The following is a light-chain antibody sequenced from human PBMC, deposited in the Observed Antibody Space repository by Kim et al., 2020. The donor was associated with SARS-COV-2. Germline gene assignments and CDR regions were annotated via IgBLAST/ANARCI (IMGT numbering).Light chain of an antibody. CDR2: WAS. CDR1: QNIFYSSNNKNF. J-gene: IGKJ2*01. CDR3: QQYFATPYT. V-gene: IGKV4-1*01. Sequence: RATINCKSSQNIFYSSNNKNFLTWYQQKPGQPPKVLIYWASVRESVVPDRFSGSGSATDFTLTIRSLQAEDVAVYYCQQYFATPYTFGQGTKLEI.